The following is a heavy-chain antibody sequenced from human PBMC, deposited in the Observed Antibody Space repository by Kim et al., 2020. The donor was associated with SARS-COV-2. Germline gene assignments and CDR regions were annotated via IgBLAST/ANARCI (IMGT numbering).Heavy chain of an antibody. D-gene: IGHD3-9*01. J-gene: IGHJ6*02. V-gene: IGHV3-30*18. CDR2: ISYDGSNK. CDR3: AKDKGVNILTGYHGWDV. Sequence: GGSLRLSCAASGFTFSTHGMHWVRQAPGKGLEWVAIISYDGSNKYYTDSVKGRFTISRDNSKNTLYLQMNSLRAEDTAVYYCAKDKGVNILTGYHGWDVWGQGTTVTVSS. CDR1: GFTFSTHG.